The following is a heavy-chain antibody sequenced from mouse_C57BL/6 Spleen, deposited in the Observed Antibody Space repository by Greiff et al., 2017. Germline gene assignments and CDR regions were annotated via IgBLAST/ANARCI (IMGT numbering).Heavy chain of an antibody. D-gene: IGHD1-1*01. V-gene: IGHV1-82*01. CDR1: GYAFSSSW. CDR2: IYPGDGDT. Sequence: QVQLQKSGPELVKPGASVKISCKASGYAFSSSWMNWVKQRPGKGLEWIGRIYPGDGDTNYNGKFKGKATLTADKSSSTAYMQLSSLTSEDSAVYFCASPLYGSSYDWYFDVWGTGTTVTVSS. J-gene: IGHJ1*03. CDR3: ASPLYGSSYDWYFDV.